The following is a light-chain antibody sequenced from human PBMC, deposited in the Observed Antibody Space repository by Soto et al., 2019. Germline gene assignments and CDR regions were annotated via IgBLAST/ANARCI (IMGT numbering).Light chain of an antibody. J-gene: IGLJ1*01. CDR1: SSDVGGYIY. Sequence: QSVLTQPASVSGSPGQSITISCTGTSSDVGGYIYVSWYQPHPGTAPKLIIYGVTNRPSGISSRFSGSKSGNTASLTISGLQAEDEADYYCSSYTTSSTLYVFGTGTKVTVL. CDR2: GVT. V-gene: IGLV2-14*01. CDR3: SSYTTSSTLYV.